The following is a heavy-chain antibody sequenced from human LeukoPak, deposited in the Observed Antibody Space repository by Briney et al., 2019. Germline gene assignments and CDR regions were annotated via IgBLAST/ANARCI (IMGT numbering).Heavy chain of an antibody. CDR1: GGSISSYH. Sequence: SETLSLTCTVSGGSISSYHWSRIRQPPGKGLEWIGYIYSSGSTNYNPSLKSRVTISVDTSKNQFSLKLSSVTAADTAVYYCARAADYFDYWGQGTLVTVSS. J-gene: IGHJ4*02. D-gene: IGHD2-15*01. CDR3: ARAADYFDY. V-gene: IGHV4-59*01. CDR2: IYSSGST.